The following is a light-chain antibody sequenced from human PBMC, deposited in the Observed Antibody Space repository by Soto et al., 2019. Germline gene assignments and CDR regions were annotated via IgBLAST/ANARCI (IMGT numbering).Light chain of an antibody. J-gene: IGLJ2*01. CDR3: SSFTSSNTVL. V-gene: IGLV2-14*01. CDR2: NVS. Sequence: QSALTQPASVSGSPGQSITISCTGTSSDVGGCNYVSWYQQHPGKAPKLIIYNVSNRPSGVSNRFSGSKSGNTASLTISGLQAEDEGHYYCSSFTSSNTVLFGGGTKLTVL. CDR1: SSDVGGCNY.